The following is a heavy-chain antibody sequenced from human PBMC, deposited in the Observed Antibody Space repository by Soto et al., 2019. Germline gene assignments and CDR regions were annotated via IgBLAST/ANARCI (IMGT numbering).Heavy chain of an antibody. Sequence: SVKVSCQDSLGVFYSSAINCVRQAPGQGLEWMGGIVPMNGSPKYAQEFLGRVTISADASATTAYMDLSGLKSEDTAVYYCSFAPNWTYQLTRYWGRGKQVTVSS. D-gene: IGHD2-2*01. CDR3: SFAPNWTYQLTRY. J-gene: IGHJ4*02. CDR2: IVPMNGSP. CDR1: LGVFYSSA. V-gene: IGHV1-69*13.